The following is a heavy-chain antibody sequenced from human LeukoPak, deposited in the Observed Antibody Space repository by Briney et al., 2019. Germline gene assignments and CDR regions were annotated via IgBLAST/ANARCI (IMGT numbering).Heavy chain of an antibody. CDR1: GYTFTGYY. J-gene: IGHJ6*03. V-gene: IGHV1-2*02. CDR3: ARAPMVRGVISYYYYMDV. Sequence: GASVKVSCKASGYTFTGYYMHWVRQAPGQGLEWMGWINPNSGGTNYAQKFQGRVTMTRDTSISTAYMELSRLRSDDTAVYYCARAPMVRGVISYYYYMDVWGKGTTVTVSS. D-gene: IGHD3-10*01. CDR2: INPNSGGT.